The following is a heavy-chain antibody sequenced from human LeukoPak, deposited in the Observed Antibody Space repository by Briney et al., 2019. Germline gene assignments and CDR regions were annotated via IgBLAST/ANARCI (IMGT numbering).Heavy chain of an antibody. Sequence: VKPSETLSLTCTVSGGSISSSSYYWGWIRQPPGKGLGWIGSIYYSGSTYYNPSLKSRVTISVDTSKNQFSLKLSSVTAADTAVYYCARERYCGGDCYSNYWGQGTLVTVSS. CDR2: IYYSGST. D-gene: IGHD2-21*02. CDR3: ARERYCGGDCYSNY. V-gene: IGHV4-39*02. J-gene: IGHJ4*02. CDR1: GGSISSSSYY.